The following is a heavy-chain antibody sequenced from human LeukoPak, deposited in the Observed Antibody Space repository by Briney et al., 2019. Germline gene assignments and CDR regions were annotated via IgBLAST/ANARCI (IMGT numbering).Heavy chain of an antibody. V-gene: IGHV3-23*01. CDR1: GFTFSSYA. J-gene: IGHJ6*03. D-gene: IGHD3-3*01. CDR2: ISGSGGST. CDR3: AKDRPVSGRRFLEWLTHYYYYMDV. Sequence: GGSLRLSRAASGFTFSSYAMSWVRQAPGKGLEWVSAISGSGGSTYYADSVKGRFTISRDNSKNTLYLQMNSLRAEDTAVYYCAKDRPVSGRRFLEWLTHYYYYMDVWGKGTTVTVSS.